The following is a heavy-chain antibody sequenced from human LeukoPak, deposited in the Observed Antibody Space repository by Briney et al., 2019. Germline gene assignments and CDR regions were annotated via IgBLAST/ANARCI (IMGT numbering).Heavy chain of an antibody. J-gene: IGHJ4*02. CDR3: ARHMTVSGTRGFDN. Sequence: PSQTLSLTCTVSGGSISSGGYYWSWIRQHPGKGLEWIGYIYHSGSTYYNPSLKSRVTISVDRSKNQFSLKLSSVTAAGTAVYYCARHMTVSGTRGFDNWGQGILVTVSS. CDR2: IYHSGST. V-gene: IGHV4-30-2*01. CDR1: GGSISSGGYY. D-gene: IGHD6-19*01.